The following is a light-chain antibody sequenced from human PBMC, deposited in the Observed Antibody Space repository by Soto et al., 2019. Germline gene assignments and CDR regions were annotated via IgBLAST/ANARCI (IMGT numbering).Light chain of an antibody. CDR2: GAS. J-gene: IGKJ3*01. Sequence: EIVLTQSPGTLSLSPGERATLSCRASQSVSSSYLAWYQQRPGQAPRVLICGASSRATGIPDRFSGSGSGTDFALTISRLEAEDVAEYYCQQYGRSPFTFGPGPKVDIK. CDR1: QSVSSSY. V-gene: IGKV3-20*01. CDR3: QQYGRSPFT.